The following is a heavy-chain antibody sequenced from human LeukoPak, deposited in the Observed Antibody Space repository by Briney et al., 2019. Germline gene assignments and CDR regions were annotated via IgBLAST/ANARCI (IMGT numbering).Heavy chain of an antibody. D-gene: IGHD3-10*01. V-gene: IGHV1-2*06. Sequence: ASVKVSCKASGYTFTSYYMHWVRQAPGQGLEWMGRINPNSGDTNYAQEFQGRVTMTRDTSISTAYMELSRLRSDDTAVYYCAREKGMMVRGIIAYWGQGTLVTVSS. CDR2: INPNSGDT. J-gene: IGHJ4*02. CDR3: AREKGMMVRGIIAY. CDR1: GYTFTSYY.